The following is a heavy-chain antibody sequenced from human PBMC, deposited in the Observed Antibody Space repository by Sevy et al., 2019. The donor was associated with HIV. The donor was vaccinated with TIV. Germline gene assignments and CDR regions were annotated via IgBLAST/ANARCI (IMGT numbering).Heavy chain of an antibody. D-gene: IGHD3-9*01. V-gene: IGHV3-23*01. CDR3: ATRQWDSLTGYNTHYYYGMDV. CDR2: ISGSGGST. CDR1: GFTFSSYA. J-gene: IGHJ6*02. Sequence: GGSLRLSCAASGFTFSSYAMSWVRQAPGKGLEWVSAISGSGGSTYYADSVKGRFTISRDNSKNTRYLQMNSLRAEDTAVYYCATRQWDSLTGYNTHYYYGMDVWGQGTTVTVSS.